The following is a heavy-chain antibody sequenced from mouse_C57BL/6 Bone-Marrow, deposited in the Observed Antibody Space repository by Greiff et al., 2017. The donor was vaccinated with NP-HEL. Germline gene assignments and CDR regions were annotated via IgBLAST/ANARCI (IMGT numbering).Heavy chain of an antibody. J-gene: IGHJ3*01. CDR1: GYTFTEYT. V-gene: IGHV1-62-2*01. CDR3: ARHEGTAQATAWFAY. CDR2: FYPGSGSI. D-gene: IGHD3-2*02. Sequence: QVQLKQSGAELVKPGASVKLSCKASGYTFTEYTIHWVKQRSGQGLEWIGWFYPGSGSIKYNEKFQDKATLTADKSSSTVYMELSRLTAEDAAVYFCARHEGTAQATAWFAYWGQGTLVTVSA.